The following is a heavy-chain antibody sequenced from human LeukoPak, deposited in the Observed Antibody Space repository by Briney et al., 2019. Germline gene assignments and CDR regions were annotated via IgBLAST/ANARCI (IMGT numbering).Heavy chain of an antibody. V-gene: IGHV3-7*01. D-gene: IGHD3-22*01. CDR3: ARGLVVSQSGSDAFDI. Sequence: GGSLRLSCAASGFTFSSYSMSWVRQAPGKGLEWVANIKQDGSGKYYVDSVKGRFTISRDNAKNSLYLQMNSLRAEDTAVYYCARGLVVSQSGSDAFDIWGQGTMVTVSS. J-gene: IGHJ3*02. CDR2: IKQDGSGK. CDR1: GFTFSSYS.